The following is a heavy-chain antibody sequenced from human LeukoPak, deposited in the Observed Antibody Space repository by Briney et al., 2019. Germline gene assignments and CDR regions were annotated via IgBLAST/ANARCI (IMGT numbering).Heavy chain of an antibody. D-gene: IGHD2-21*02. Sequence: GGSLRLSCAASGFTFSNYAMSWVRQAPGKGLEWVSAISGSGGRTYYADSVKGRFTISRDNSKNTLYLQMNSLRAEDTAVYYCAKMTAMGFSDYWGQGTLVTVSS. J-gene: IGHJ4*02. CDR1: GFTFSNYA. CDR2: ISGSGGRT. CDR3: AKMTAMGFSDY. V-gene: IGHV3-23*01.